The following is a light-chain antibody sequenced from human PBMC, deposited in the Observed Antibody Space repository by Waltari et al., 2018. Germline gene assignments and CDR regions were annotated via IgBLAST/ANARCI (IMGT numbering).Light chain of an antibody. CDR1: QSVSSN. V-gene: IGKV3-15*01. CDR3: QQYNNWPPLT. J-gene: IGKJ4*01. Sequence: EIVMTQSPATLSVSPGERATLSCRASQSVSSNLAWYQQKPGQAPRLLIYGTSTRATGIPARFSGSVSGTEFTLTISSLQSEDFAVYYCQQYNNWPPLTFGGGTTVEIK. CDR2: GTS.